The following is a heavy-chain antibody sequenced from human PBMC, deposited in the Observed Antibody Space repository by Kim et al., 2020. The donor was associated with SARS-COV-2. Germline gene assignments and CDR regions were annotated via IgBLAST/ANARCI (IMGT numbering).Heavy chain of an antibody. Sequence: SVKVSCKASGGTFSSYAISWVRQAPGQGLEWMGRIIPILGIANYAQKFQGRVTITADKSTSTAYMELSSLRSEDTAVYYCASPDPGGYCGGDGYLFDYWGQGTLVTVSS. V-gene: IGHV1-69*04. CDR2: IIPILGIA. D-gene: IGHD2-21*02. CDR1: GGTFSSYA. J-gene: IGHJ4*02. CDR3: ASPDPGGYCGGDGYLFDY.